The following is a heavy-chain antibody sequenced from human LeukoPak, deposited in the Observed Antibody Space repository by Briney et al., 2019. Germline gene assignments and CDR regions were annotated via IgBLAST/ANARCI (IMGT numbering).Heavy chain of an antibody. V-gene: IGHV3-48*01. CDR3: ARTRISMTTVTNFDY. CDR2: ISSSSSTR. CDR1: GLTFSSYS. J-gene: IGHJ4*02. D-gene: IGHD4-17*01. Sequence: GGSLRLSCAASGLTFSSYSMNWVRQAPGKGLEWVSYISSSSSTRYYADSVKGRFTISRDNAKNSLYLQMNSLRAEDTAVYYCARTRISMTTVTNFDYWGQGTLVTVSS.